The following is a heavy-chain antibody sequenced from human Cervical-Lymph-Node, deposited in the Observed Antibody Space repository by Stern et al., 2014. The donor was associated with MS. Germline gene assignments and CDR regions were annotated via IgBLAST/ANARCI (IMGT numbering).Heavy chain of an antibody. D-gene: IGHD4-23*01. Sequence: QMQLVQSGGGVVQPGRSLRLSCAASGFTFSSYGMHWVRQAPGKGLEWVAIIWYDGSNKYYADSVKCRFTISRDSSKNTLYLQMNSLRAEDTAVYYCAREGGNTAEYFQHWGQGTLVTVSS. J-gene: IGHJ1*01. V-gene: IGHV3-33*01. CDR2: IWYDGSNK. CDR1: GFTFSSYG. CDR3: AREGGNTAEYFQH.